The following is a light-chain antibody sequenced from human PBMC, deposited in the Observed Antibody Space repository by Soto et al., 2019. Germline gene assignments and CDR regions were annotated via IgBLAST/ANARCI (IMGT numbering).Light chain of an antibody. CDR1: QSVSANY. J-gene: IGKJ1*01. V-gene: IGKV3-20*01. CDR2: GAS. CDR3: QHYGGSTWT. Sequence: EIVLTQSPGTLSLSPGERATLSCRGSQSVSANYLAWYQKKPGQAPRLLIYGASITATGIPDRFSGSGSGTDFTLTISRLEPEDFAVYYCQHYGGSTWTFGQGTNVENK.